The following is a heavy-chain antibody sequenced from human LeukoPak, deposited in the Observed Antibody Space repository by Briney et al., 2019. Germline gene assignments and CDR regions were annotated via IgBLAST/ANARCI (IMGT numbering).Heavy chain of an antibody. J-gene: IGHJ4*02. Sequence: KPSETLSLTCTISGGSISSSTYYWGWIRQPPGEGLEWIGSRYYTGSTFYTPSLKSRVTISVDTSRNHLSLRLSSVTAADTAVYYCARGLLRYFVWGQGTLVTVSS. D-gene: IGHD3-9*01. CDR3: ARGLLRYFV. CDR1: GGSISSSTYY. V-gene: IGHV4-39*02. CDR2: RYYTGST.